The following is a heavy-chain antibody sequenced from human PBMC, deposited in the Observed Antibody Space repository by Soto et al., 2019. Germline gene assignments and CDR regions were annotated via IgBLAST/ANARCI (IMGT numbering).Heavy chain of an antibody. J-gene: IGHJ4*02. CDR3: ARQEEQWLPAD. D-gene: IGHD6-19*01. Sequence: SETLSLTCTVSGGSISSYYWSWIRQPPGKGLEWIGYIYYSGSTNYNPSLKSRVTISVDTSKNQFSLKLSSVTAADTAVYYCARQEEQWLPADWGQGTLVPVSS. CDR1: GGSISSYY. CDR2: IYYSGST. V-gene: IGHV4-59*01.